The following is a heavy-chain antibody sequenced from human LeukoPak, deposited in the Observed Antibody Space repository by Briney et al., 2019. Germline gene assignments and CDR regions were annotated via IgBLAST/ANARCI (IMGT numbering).Heavy chain of an antibody. CDR3: ARDNYDDSTFDY. CDR2: INQDESVK. J-gene: IGHJ4*02. V-gene: IGHV3-7*01. Sequence: GGSLRLSCAASGFTFSSYGMHWVRQAPGKGLEWVANINQDESVKYYVDSLKGRFTVSRDNAKNSLYLQMNSLRAEDTAVYYCARDNYDDSTFDYWGQGTLVTVSS. CDR1: GFTFSSYG. D-gene: IGHD3-3*01.